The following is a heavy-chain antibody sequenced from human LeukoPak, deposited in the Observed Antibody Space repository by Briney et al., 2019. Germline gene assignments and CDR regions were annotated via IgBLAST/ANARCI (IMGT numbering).Heavy chain of an antibody. J-gene: IGHJ4*02. D-gene: IGHD6-19*01. CDR3: ATQPGTPLAPADY. Sequence: GGSLRLSCAASGFTLGSYWMHWVRQAPGKGLVWVSRINRDGASTSYADSVHDRFPLSRDNAKNTLYLRMNSLRAEDTAVYYCATQPGTPLAPADYWGQGPLVPVSS. V-gene: IGHV3-74*01. CDR2: INRDGAST. CDR1: GFTLGSYW.